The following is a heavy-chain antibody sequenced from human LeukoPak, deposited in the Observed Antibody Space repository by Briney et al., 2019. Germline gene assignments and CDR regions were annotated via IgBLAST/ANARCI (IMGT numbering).Heavy chain of an antibody. CDR3: AKDRVVVPAAITWFDP. CDR2: ISGSGGST. CDR1: GFTFSSYA. V-gene: IGHV3-23*01. J-gene: IGHJ5*02. D-gene: IGHD2-2*01. Sequence: PGGSLRLSCAASGFTFSSYAMSWVRQAPGKGLEWVSAISGSGGSTYYADSVKGRFTISRDNSKNTLYLQMNSLRAEDTAVYYCAKDRVVVPAAITWFDPWGQGTLVTVSS.